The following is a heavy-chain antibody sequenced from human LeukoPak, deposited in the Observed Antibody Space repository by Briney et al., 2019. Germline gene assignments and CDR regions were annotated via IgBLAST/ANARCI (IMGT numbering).Heavy chain of an antibody. CDR2: IIPIFGTA. D-gene: IGHD3-9*01. J-gene: IGHJ6*03. Sequence: ASVKVSCKASGGTFSSYAISWVRQAPGQGLEWMGRIIPIFGTANYAQKFQGRVTITTDESTSTAYMELSSLRSEDTAVYYCARDDLTGYYAHYYMDVSGKGTTVTVSS. CDR1: GGTFSSYA. V-gene: IGHV1-69*05. CDR3: ARDDLTGYYAHYYMDV.